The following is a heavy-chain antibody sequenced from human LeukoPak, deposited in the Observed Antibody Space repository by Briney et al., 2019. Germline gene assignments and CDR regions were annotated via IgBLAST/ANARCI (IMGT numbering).Heavy chain of an antibody. V-gene: IGHV4-34*01. CDR1: GGSFSGYY. Sequence: SETLSITCAVYGGSFSGYYWSWIRQPPGKGLEWIGEINHSGSTNYNPSLKSRVTISVDTSKNQFSLKLSSVTAADTAVYYCAVTDYDILTGYPYWGQGTLVTVSS. D-gene: IGHD3-9*01. CDR3: AVTDYDILTGYPY. J-gene: IGHJ4*02. CDR2: INHSGST.